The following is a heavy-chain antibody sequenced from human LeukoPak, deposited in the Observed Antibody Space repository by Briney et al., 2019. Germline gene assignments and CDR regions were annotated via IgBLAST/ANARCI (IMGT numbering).Heavy chain of an antibody. D-gene: IGHD3-22*01. CDR2: INHSGST. J-gene: IGHJ4*02. CDR1: GGSFSGYY. CDR3: ARGRNGEGLVVGTIQYYFDY. Sequence: SETLSLTCAVYGGSFSGYYWSWIRQPPGKGLEWIGEINHSGSTNYNPSLKSRVTISVDTSKNQFSLKLSSVTAADTAVYYCARGRNGEGLVVGTIQYYFDYWGQGTLVTVSS. V-gene: IGHV4-34*01.